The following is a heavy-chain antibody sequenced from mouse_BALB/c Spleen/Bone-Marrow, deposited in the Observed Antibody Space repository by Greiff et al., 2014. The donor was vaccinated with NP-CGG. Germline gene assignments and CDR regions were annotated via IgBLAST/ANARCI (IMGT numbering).Heavy chain of an antibody. CDR3: ARHGNLRNYYAMDY. CDR2: IFPGSGNT. J-gene: IGHJ4*01. D-gene: IGHD2-1*01. V-gene: IGHV1-66*01. Sequence: VQLQQSGPELVKPGASVKISCKASGYSFTSYYIHWVKQRPGQGLEWIGWIFPGSGNTKYNEKFKGKATLTADTSSSTAYMQLSSLTSKDSAVYFCARHGNLRNYYAMDYWGQGTSVTVSS. CDR1: GYSFTSYY.